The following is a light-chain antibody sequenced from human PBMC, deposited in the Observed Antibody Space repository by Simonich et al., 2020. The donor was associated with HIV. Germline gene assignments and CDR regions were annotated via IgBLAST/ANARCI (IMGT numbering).Light chain of an antibody. CDR2: EDN. Sequence: NFMLTQPHSVSESPGTTVTISCTRSSGSIASNYVQWYQQRPGRAPTTVIYEDNQRPAGVPDRFSGSIDSSSNSASLTISGLKTEDESDYYCQSYDSSNQVFGGGTKLTVL. V-gene: IGLV6-57*03. J-gene: IGLJ3*02. CDR1: SGSIASNY. CDR3: QSYDSSNQV.